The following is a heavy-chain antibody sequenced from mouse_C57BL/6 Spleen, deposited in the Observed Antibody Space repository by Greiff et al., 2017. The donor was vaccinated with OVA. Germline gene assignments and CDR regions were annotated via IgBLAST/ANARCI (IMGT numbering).Heavy chain of an antibody. CDR1: GYTFTSYW. D-gene: IGHD2-3*01. V-gene: IGHV1-55*01. J-gene: IGHJ2*01. CDR3: ARCLPYDGYYYIDY. Sequence: QVQLQQPGAELVKPGASVKMSCKASGYTFTSYWITWVKQRPGQGLEWIGDIYPGSGSTNYNEKFKSKATLTVDTSSSTAYMQLSSLTSEDSAVDYCARCLPYDGYYYIDYWGQGTTLTVSS. CDR2: IYPGSGST.